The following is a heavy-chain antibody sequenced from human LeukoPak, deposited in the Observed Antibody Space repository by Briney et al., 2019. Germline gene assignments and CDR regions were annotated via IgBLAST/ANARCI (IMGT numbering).Heavy chain of an antibody. Sequence: ASETLSLTCAVYGVSFSGYYWSWIRQPPGKGLEWIGEINHSGSTNYNPSLKSRVTISVDTSKNQFSLRLSSVTAADPAVYYCARGELEYYYDSSGYYYFDYWGQGTLVTVSS. CDR3: ARGELEYYYDSSGYYYFDY. CDR2: INHSGST. CDR1: GVSFSGYY. J-gene: IGHJ4*02. V-gene: IGHV4-34*01. D-gene: IGHD3-22*01.